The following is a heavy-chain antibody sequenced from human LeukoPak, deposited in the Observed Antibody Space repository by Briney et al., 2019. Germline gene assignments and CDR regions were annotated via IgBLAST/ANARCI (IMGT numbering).Heavy chain of an antibody. CDR3: ARDYYDSSGTHPYYFDY. CDR2: IIPIFGTA. V-gene: IGHV1-69*06. CDR1: GGTFGSYA. J-gene: IGHJ4*02. D-gene: IGHD3-22*01. Sequence: SVKVSCKASGGTFGSYAISWVRQAPGQGLEWMGGIIPIFGTANYAQKFQGRVTITADKSTSTAYMELSSLRSEDTAVYYCARDYYDSSGTHPYYFDYWGQGTLVTVSS.